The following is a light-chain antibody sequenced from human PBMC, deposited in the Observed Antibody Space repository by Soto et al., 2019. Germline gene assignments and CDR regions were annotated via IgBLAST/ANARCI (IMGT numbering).Light chain of an antibody. V-gene: IGKV4-1*01. J-gene: IGKJ4*01. CDR2: WAS. Sequence: DIVMTQSPDSLAVSLGERATINCKSSQNVFYRSNTKNYLAWYQQKPGQPPRLLIYWASTRESGVPDRFSGGGSGTDFTLTISSLQAEDVAVYYCQQYFRTPLTFGGGTKVEIK. CDR1: QNVFYRSNTKNY. CDR3: QQYFRTPLT.